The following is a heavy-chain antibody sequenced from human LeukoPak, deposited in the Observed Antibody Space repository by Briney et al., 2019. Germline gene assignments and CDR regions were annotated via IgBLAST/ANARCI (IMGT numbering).Heavy chain of an antibody. V-gene: IGHV1-18*01. CDR3: ARVMVRGLFIITYFDC. CDR2: ISAYNGNT. CDR1: GYTFTSYG. D-gene: IGHD3-10*01. J-gene: IGHJ4*02. Sequence: GASVTVSCKASGYTFTSYGISWVRQAPGQGLEWMGWISAYNGNTNYAQKLQGRVTITTDTSTSTAYMELRSLRSDDTAVYYCARVMVRGLFIITYFDCWGQGTLVTVSS.